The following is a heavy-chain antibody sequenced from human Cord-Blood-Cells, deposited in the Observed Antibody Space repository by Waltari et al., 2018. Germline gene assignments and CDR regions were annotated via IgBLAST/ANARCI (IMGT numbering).Heavy chain of an antibody. CDR2: IIPIFGTA. J-gene: IGHJ4*02. CDR1: GSTFSSYA. Sequence: QVQLVQSGAEVKKPGSSVKVSCKASGSTFSSYAISWVRQAPGHGLEWMGGIIPIFGTANYAQKFQGRVTITADESTSTAYMELSSLRSEDTAVYYCARDQGGYYYGSGSGTFDYWGQGTLVTVSS. V-gene: IGHV1-69*01. CDR3: ARDQGGYYYGSGSGTFDY. D-gene: IGHD3-10*01.